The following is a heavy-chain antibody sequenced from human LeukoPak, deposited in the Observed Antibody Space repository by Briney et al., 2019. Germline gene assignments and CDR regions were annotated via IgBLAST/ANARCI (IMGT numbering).Heavy chain of an antibody. D-gene: IGHD2-2*01. V-gene: IGHV4-59*12. CDR2: IYYSGST. J-gene: IGHJ3*02. Sequence: PSETLSLTCTVSGGSISSYYWSWIRQPPGKGLEWIGYIYYSGSTNYNPSLKSRVTISVDTSKNQFSLKLSSVTAADTAVYYCAVSVGPDAFDIWGQGTMVTVSS. CDR1: GGSISSYY. CDR3: AVSVGPDAFDI.